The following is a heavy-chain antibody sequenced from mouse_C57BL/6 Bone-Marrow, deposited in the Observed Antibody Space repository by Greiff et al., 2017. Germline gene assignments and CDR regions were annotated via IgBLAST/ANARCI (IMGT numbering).Heavy chain of an antibody. Sequence: LVESGAELARPGASVKLSCKASGYTFTSYGISWVKQRPGQGLEWIGEVYPRSGNTYYNEKFKGKATLTADKSSSTAYMELRSLTSEGSAVYCSANVFAYDFDYWGQGTTLPVSS. CDR3: ANVFAYDFDY. V-gene: IGHV1-81*01. CDR2: VYPRSGNT. CDR1: GYTFTSYG. D-gene: IGHD1-1*01. J-gene: IGHJ2*01.